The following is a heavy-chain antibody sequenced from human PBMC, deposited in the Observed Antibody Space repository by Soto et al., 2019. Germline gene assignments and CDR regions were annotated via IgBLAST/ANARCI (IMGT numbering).Heavy chain of an antibody. CDR1: GFTLSSFA. D-gene: IGHD1-1*01. V-gene: IGHV3-23*01. CDR2: ISASGSRS. J-gene: IGHJ6*02. CDR3: AKVRSTTTDYWYGKDV. Sequence: GGSLRLSCEASGFTLSSFAMGWVRQAPGKGLEWVSDISASGSRSSYADFVRGRFTVSRDNSKNTVDLQMNSLRAEDTAVYYCAKVRSTTTDYWYGKDVWGQGTTVTVSS.